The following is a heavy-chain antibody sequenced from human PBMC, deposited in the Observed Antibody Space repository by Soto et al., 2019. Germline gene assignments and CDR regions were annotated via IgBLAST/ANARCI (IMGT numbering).Heavy chain of an antibody. D-gene: IGHD5-12*01. CDR2: INPNNGAT. CDR1: GYTFTAYY. J-gene: IGHJ4*02. V-gene: IGHV1-2*02. CDR3: AKANSGDDDEFDY. Sequence: QVQLVQSGAEVKKPGASVKVSCKTSGYTFTAYYMHWVRQAPGQGLEWMGWINPNNGATYYTQRFQGRVNMTRETSISTAYMELSGLTSDDTAVYYCAKANSGDDDEFDYWGQGTLVTVSS.